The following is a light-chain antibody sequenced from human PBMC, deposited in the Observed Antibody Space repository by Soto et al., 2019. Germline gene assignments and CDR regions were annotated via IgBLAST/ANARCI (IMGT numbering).Light chain of an antibody. V-gene: IGLV1-40*01. CDR2: GNN. Sequence: QAVVTQPPSVSGAPGQRVTISCTGRSSNIGAGYDVHWYQQLPGTAPKLLIYGNNKRPSGVPDRFSGSKSVTSASLAITGLQAEDEADYYCQSYDNSLSGHVIFGGGTKVTVL. CDR3: QSYDNSLSGHVI. J-gene: IGLJ2*01. CDR1: SSNIGAGYD.